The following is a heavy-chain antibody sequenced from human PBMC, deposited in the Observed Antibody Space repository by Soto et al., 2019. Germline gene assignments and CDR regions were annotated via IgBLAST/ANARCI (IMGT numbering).Heavy chain of an antibody. D-gene: IGHD2-21*02. CDR1: GGSFSGYY. CDR2: INHSGST. J-gene: IGHJ4*02. V-gene: IGHV4-34*01. CDR3: ARGEVTAEGGGFDY. Sequence: QVQLQQWGAGLLKPSETLSLTCAVYGGSFSGYYWSWIRQPPGKGLEWIGEINHSGSTNYNPSLKRRVTISVDTSKNQFSLKLSSVTAADTAVYYCARGEVTAEGGGFDYWGQGTLVTVSS.